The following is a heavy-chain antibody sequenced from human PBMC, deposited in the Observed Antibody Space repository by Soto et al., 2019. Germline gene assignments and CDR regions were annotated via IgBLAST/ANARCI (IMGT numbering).Heavy chain of an antibody. D-gene: IGHD2-2*01. V-gene: IGHV1-69*01. J-gene: IGHJ6*02. CDR2: IIPIFGTA. CDR3: ARGRDIVVVPAAIAPYSYYYYYYGMDV. CDR1: GGTFSSYA. Sequence: QVQLVQSGAEVKKPGSSVKVSCKASGGTFSSYAISWVRQAPGHGLEWMGGIIPIFGTANYAQKFQGRVTTTADEYTSTAYMELSRVRFEDTAVYYCARGRDIVVVPAAIAPYSYYYYYYGMDVWGQGTTVTVSS.